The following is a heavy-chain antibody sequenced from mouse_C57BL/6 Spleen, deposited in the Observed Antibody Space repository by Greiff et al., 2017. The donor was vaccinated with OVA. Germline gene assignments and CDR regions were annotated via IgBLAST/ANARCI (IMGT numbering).Heavy chain of an antibody. V-gene: IGHV1-78*01. CDR3: ARFGIYWYFDV. CDR1: GYTFTDHT. CDR2: IYPRDGST. D-gene: IGHD4-1*01. Sequence: QVQLQQSDAELVKPGASVKISCKASGYTFTDHTIHWMKQRPEKGLEWIGHIYPRDGSTNYNEKFKGKATLTADKSSSTDYMQLNSLTSEASAVYCCARFGIYWYFDVWGTGTTVTVSS. J-gene: IGHJ1*03.